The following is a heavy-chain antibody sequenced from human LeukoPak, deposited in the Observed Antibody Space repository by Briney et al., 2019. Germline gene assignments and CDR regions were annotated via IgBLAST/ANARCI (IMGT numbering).Heavy chain of an antibody. J-gene: IGHJ4*02. V-gene: IGHV3-48*01. Sequence: PGGSLRLSCAASGFTFSSYSMNWVRQAPGKGLEWVSYISSSSSTIYYADSVKGRFTISRDNAKNSLYLQMNSLRAEDTAVYYCALRGGYCSGGSCLTHFDYWGQGTLVTVSS. CDR2: ISSSSSTI. D-gene: IGHD2-15*01. CDR1: GFTFSSYS. CDR3: ALRGGYCSGGSCLTHFDY.